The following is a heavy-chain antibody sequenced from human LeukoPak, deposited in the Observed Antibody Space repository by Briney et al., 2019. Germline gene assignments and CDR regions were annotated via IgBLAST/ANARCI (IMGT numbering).Heavy chain of an antibody. Sequence: SETLSLTCTVSGGSISSSSHYWGWIRQPPGKGLEWIGSIYYSGSTYYNPSLKSRVTISVDTSKNQFSLKLSSVTAADTAMYYCARNRYYYGSGNYGVPNWFGPWGQGTLVTVSS. CDR1: GGSISSSSHY. V-gene: IGHV4-39*01. CDR2: IYYSGST. CDR3: ARNRYYYGSGNYGVPNWFGP. J-gene: IGHJ5*02. D-gene: IGHD3-10*01.